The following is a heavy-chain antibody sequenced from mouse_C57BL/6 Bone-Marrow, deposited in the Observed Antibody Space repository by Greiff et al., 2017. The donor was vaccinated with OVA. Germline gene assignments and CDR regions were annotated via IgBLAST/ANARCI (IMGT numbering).Heavy chain of an antibody. Sequence: EVKLVESGGGLVKPGGSLKLSCAASGFTFSSYAMSWVRQTPEKRLEWVATISDGGSYTYYPDNVKGRFTISRDNAKTNLYLQMSHLKSEDTAMYYCARDYYGHAMDYWGQGTSVTVSS. CDR1: GFTFSSYA. D-gene: IGHD2-1*01. J-gene: IGHJ4*01. CDR2: ISDGGSYT. V-gene: IGHV5-4*01. CDR3: ARDYYGHAMDY.